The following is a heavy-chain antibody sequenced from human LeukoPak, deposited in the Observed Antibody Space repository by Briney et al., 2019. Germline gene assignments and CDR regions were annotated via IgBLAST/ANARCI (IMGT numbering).Heavy chain of an antibody. J-gene: IGHJ4*02. D-gene: IGHD3-9*01. CDR2: IRYDGSNK. CDR3: AKVGYDILTGYYGLDY. V-gene: IGHV3-30*02. CDR1: GFTFSSYG. Sequence: PGGSLRLSCAASGFTFSSYGMHWVRQAPGKGLEWVAFIRYDGSNKYYADSVKGRFTISRDNSKNALCLQMNSLRAEDTAVYYCAKVGYDILTGYYGLDYWGQGTLVTVSS.